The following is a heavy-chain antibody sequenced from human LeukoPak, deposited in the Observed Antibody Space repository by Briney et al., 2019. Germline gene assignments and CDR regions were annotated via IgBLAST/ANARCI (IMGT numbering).Heavy chain of an antibody. CDR3: ARVLTYSSIYYMDV. CDR1: GGSISSGGYY. V-gene: IGHV4-31*03. J-gene: IGHJ6*03. CDR2: MYHSGST. D-gene: IGHD6-13*01. Sequence: SQTLSLTCTVSGGSISSGGYYWSWIRQPPGKALEWIGYMYHSGSTYYNPSLKSRVTISGDTSKNQFSLKLSSVTAADTAVYYCARVLTYSSIYYMDVWGKGTTVTVSS.